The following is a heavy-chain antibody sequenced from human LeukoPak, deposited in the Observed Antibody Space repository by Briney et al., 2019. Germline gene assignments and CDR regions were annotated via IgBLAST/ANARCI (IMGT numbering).Heavy chain of an antibody. J-gene: IGHJ3*02. D-gene: IGHD3-22*01. V-gene: IGHV4-61*02. CDR3: ARGIGTSYDSSRDAFDI. CDR1: AGSINSGDYY. CDR2: IYSPGTN. Sequence: SETLSLTCTVSAGSINSGDYYWSWIRQPAGKGLEWIGRIYSPGTNYNYNPSVKSRVTISIDTSKNLFSLKLTSVTAADTAVYYCARGIGTSYDSSRDAFDIWGQGTMVTVSS.